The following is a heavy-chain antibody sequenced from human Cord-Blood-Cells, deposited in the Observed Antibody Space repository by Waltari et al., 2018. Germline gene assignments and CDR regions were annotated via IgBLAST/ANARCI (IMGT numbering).Heavy chain of an antibody. CDR2: IYHSGST. CDR1: GYSISSGYY. Sequence: QVQLQESGPGLVKPSETLSLTCAVSGYSISSGYYWGWIQQPPGKGLEWMGSIYHSGSTYYNPSLKSRVTISVDTSKNQFSLKLSSVTAADTAVYYCARAHDFAYIWFDPWGQGTLVTVSS. CDR3: ARAHDFAYIWFDP. J-gene: IGHJ5*02. D-gene: IGHD2-21*01. V-gene: IGHV4-38-2*01.